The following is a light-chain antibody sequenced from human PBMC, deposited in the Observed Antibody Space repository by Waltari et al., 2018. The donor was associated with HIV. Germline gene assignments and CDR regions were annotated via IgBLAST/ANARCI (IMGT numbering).Light chain of an antibody. CDR2: KAS. CDR1: QSISSW. J-gene: IGKJ1*01. CDR3: QQYNSYSWT. Sequence: DIQMTQSPSTLSASVGDRVTITCPASQSISSWLAWYQQKPGKAPILLIYKASSLESGVPSRFSGSGSGTEFTLTISSLQPDDFATYYCQQYNSYSWTFGQGTKVEIK. V-gene: IGKV1-5*03.